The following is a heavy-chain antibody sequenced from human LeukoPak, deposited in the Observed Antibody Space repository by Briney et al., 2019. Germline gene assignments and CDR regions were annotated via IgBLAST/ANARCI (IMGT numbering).Heavy chain of an antibody. CDR3: ARDLSWHYDILTGRRGGTHWFDP. CDR1: GGSISSYY. D-gene: IGHD3-9*01. CDR2: IYYSGST. Sequence: TPSETLSLTCTVSGGSISSYYWSWIRQPPGKGLEWIGYIYYSGSTNYNPSPKSRVTISVDTSKNQFSLKLSSVTAADTAVYYCARDLSWHYDILTGRRGGTHWFDPWGQGTLVTVSS. J-gene: IGHJ5*02. V-gene: IGHV4-59*01.